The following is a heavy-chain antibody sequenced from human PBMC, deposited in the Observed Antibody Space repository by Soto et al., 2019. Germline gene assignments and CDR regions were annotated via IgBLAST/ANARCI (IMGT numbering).Heavy chain of an antibody. D-gene: IGHD1-26*01. CDR2: INAGNGNT. J-gene: IGHJ4*02. CDR1: GYTFTSYA. Sequence: QVQLVQSGAEVKKPGASVKVSCKASGYTFTSYAMHWVRQAPGQRLEWMGWINAGNGNTKYSQKFQGRVTITRDTSASTAYMELSNLRSEDTAVYYCARGGGSYYHLDYWGQGTLVTVSS. CDR3: ARGGGSYYHLDY. V-gene: IGHV1-3*01.